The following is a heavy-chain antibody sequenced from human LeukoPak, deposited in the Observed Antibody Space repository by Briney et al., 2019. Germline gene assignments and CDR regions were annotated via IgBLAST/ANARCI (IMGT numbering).Heavy chain of an antibody. CDR1: GFTFSSYA. J-gene: IGHJ4*02. CDR2: ISGSGGSR. D-gene: IGHD6-25*01. Sequence: GGSLRLSCAASGFTFSSYAMSWVRQAPGKGLEWFSAISGSGGSRYYADSVKGRFTLSRDNSKNTLYLQMNSLRAEDTAVYYCAKDRFVGSGPFDYWGQGTLVTVSS. V-gene: IGHV3-23*01. CDR3: AKDRFVGSGPFDY.